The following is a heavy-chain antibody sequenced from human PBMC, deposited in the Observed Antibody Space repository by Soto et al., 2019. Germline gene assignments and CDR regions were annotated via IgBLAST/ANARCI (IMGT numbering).Heavy chain of an antibody. Sequence: GGSLRLSCAASGFTFSDYYMSWIRQAPGKGLEWVSYISSSSYTNYADSMKGRFTISRDNAKNSLYLQMNSLRAEDTAVYYCARAHIPGTTGLYYWGQGTLVTVSS. V-gene: IGHV3-11*05. CDR1: GFTFSDYY. D-gene: IGHD1-1*01. CDR2: ISSSSYT. CDR3: ARAHIPGTTGLYY. J-gene: IGHJ4*02.